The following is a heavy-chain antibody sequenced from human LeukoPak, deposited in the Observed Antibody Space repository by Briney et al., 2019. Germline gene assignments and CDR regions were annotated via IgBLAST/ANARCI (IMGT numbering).Heavy chain of an antibody. Sequence: SETLSLTCAVYGGSFSGYYWSWIRQPPGKGLEWIGEINHSGSTNYNPSLKSRVIISVDTSKNQFLLKLSSVAAEDAAVYYCADTKPSSWYPFDYWGQGTLVTVSS. CDR1: GGSFSGYY. CDR3: ADTKPSSWYPFDY. D-gene: IGHD6-13*01. CDR2: INHSGST. V-gene: IGHV4-34*01. J-gene: IGHJ4*02.